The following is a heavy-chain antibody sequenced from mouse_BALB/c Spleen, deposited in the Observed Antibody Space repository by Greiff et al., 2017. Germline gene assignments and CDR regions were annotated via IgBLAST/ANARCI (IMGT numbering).Heavy chain of an antibody. J-gene: IGHJ4*01. D-gene: IGHD2-3*01. V-gene: IGHV5-17*02. Sequence: EVQLVESGGGLVQPGGSRKLSCAASGFTFSSFGMHWVRQAPEKGLEWVAYISSGSSTIYYADTVKGRFTISRDNPKNTLFLQMTSLRSEDTAMYYCARSGGSYDGYHRYYAMDYWGQGTSVTVSS. CDR3: ARSGGSYDGYHRYYAMDY. CDR1: GFTFSSFG. CDR2: ISSGSSTI.